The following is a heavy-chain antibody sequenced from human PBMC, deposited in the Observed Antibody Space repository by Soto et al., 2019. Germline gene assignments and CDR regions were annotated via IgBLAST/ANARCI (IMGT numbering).Heavy chain of an antibody. V-gene: IGHV1-2*02. CDR2: INPATGGT. CDR3: ARSTQYSASLQFDY. CDR1: GYTFTDYF. D-gene: IGHD5-12*01. J-gene: IGHJ4*02. Sequence: QVRLVQSGAEVKKPGASVKVSCKASGYTFTDYFIHWVRQAPGQGLEWMGWINPATGGTVFAQNFQGRGTMARDTPVSTVDMELRGLRSGDTAFYYCARSTQYSASLQFDYWGQGTLVAVSS.